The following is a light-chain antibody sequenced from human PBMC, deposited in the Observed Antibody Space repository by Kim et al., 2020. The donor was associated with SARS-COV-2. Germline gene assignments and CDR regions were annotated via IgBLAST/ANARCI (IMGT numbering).Light chain of an antibody. Sequence: SASVGDRVIIPCRASQTINKYLKWYLQKPGKAPIILIYGVANLQSGVPSRFSGSGSGTVFTLTISPLQPEDFAIYYCQQSYNTPVFGPGTKVDIK. CDR2: GVA. J-gene: IGKJ3*01. CDR3: QQSYNTPV. CDR1: QTINKY. V-gene: IGKV1-39*01.